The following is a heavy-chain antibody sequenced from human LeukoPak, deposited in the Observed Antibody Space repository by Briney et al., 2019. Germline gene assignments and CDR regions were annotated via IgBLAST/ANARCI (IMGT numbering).Heavy chain of an antibody. Sequence: SETLSLTCAVYGGSFSGYYWSWIRQPPGKGLEWIGEINHSGSTNYNPSLKSRVTISVDTSKNQFSLKLSSVTAADTAVYYCARGLLHYDYVWGSYRKYYFDYWGQGTLVTVSS. CDR1: GGSFSGYY. CDR2: INHSGST. V-gene: IGHV4-34*01. CDR3: ARGLLHYDYVWGSYRKYYFDY. J-gene: IGHJ4*02. D-gene: IGHD3-16*02.